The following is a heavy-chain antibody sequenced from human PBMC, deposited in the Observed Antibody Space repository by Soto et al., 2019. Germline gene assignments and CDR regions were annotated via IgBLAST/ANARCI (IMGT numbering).Heavy chain of an antibody. J-gene: IGHJ4*01. CDR1: GLTFSVSA. CDR3: ATFHNTSRCFNY. V-gene: IGHV3-23*01. D-gene: IGHD1-20*01. Sequence: GSLRLSCVASGLTFSVSAMTWVRQAPGKGLEWVSTTGISGRTTYYGDSVKGRFTGPRDNSKNTLDLQMSSLRAENTAVYYCATFHNTSRCFNYWGRGTLVTVSS. CDR2: TGISGRTT.